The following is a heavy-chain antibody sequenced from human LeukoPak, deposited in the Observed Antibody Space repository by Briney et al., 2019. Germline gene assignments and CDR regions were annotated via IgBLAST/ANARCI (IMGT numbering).Heavy chain of an antibody. CDR1: GFTFSSYA. J-gene: IGHJ4*02. CDR2: ISSSGSDDT. Sequence: GGSLRLSCAASGFTFSSYAMTWVRQAPDKGLEWVSYISSSGSDDTYYADSVKGRFTISRDTAKNSLFLQMNTLRAEDTAVYFCARDRSGWYYFDYWGQGTLVTVSS. D-gene: IGHD6-13*01. V-gene: IGHV3-21*05. CDR3: ARDRSGWYYFDY.